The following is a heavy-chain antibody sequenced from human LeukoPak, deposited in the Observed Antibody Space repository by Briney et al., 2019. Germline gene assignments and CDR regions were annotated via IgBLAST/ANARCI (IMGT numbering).Heavy chain of an antibody. CDR2: IYPGDSDT. CDR3: AREQWLVLGNDAFDI. V-gene: IGHV5-51*01. CDR1: GYSFTSYW. Sequence: GDSLKISCKGSGYSFTSYWIGWVRHMPGKGPEWMGMIYPGDSDTRYSPSFQGQVTISADKSISTAYLQWSSLKASDTAMYYCAREQWLVLGNDAFDIWGQGTMVTVSS. J-gene: IGHJ3*02. D-gene: IGHD6-19*01.